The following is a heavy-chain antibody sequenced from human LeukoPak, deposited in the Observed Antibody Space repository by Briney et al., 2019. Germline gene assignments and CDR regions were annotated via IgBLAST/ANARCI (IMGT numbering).Heavy chain of an antibody. CDR2: ISSSSSYI. D-gene: IGHD2-15*01. V-gene: IGHV3-21*01. Sequence: GGSLRLSCAASGFTFGSYSMNWVRQAPGKGLEWVSSISSSSSYIYYADSVKGRFTISRDNAKNSLYLQMNSLRAEDTATYYCARQWQVPAASPAFDYWGQGTLVTVSS. CDR3: ARQWQVPAASPAFDY. CDR1: GFTFGSYS. J-gene: IGHJ4*02.